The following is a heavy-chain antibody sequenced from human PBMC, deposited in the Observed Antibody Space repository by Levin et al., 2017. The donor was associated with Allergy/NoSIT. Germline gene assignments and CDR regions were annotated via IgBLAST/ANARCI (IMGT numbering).Heavy chain of an antibody. D-gene: IGHD5/OR15-5a*01. CDR3: TRGVST. CDR2: ISTSNGNT. V-gene: IGHV1-18*04. J-gene: IGHJ4*02. CDR1: GYIFTNFG. Sequence: ASVKVSCKASGYIFTNFGINWVRQAPGQGFEWVAWISTSNGNTKYSQKYYDRVTVIADTSTSTVYMDLRSLTSDDTGVYFCTRGVSTWGQGTLVTVSS.